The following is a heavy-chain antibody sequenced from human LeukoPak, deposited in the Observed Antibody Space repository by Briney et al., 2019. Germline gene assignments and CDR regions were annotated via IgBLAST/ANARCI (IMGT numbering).Heavy chain of an antibody. Sequence: SETLSLTCTVSGGSINKDYGSWIRQPPGKGLEWIGYIYYTGSTNYNPSLKSRVTISVDTSKTQFSLRMSTRPAAATALYYCARHRGSGYPYFDYWGQGTLVTVSS. J-gene: IGHJ4*02. CDR2: IYYTGST. V-gene: IGHV4-59*01. CDR3: ARHRGSGYPYFDY. D-gene: IGHD3-22*01. CDR1: GGSINKDY.